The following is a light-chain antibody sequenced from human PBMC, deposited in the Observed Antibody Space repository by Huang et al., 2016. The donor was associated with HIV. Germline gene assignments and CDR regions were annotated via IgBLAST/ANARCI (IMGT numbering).Light chain of an antibody. CDR3: QQRSAWART. CDR2: DAS. CDR1: QRFFSY. J-gene: IGKJ2*01. Sequence: EIVLTQSPATLSLSPGESATLPCRTRQRFFSYLAWYQQRPGQAPRLLIYDASNRATGVSARFSGSGSGTDFALTISSLESEDFAVYYCQQRSAWARTFGQGTKLEI. V-gene: IGKV3-11*01.